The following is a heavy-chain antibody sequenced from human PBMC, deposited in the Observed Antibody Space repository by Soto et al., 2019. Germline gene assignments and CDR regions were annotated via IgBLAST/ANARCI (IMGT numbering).Heavy chain of an antibody. D-gene: IGHD2-2*01. V-gene: IGHV3-33*01. Sequence: GGSLRLSCAASGFTFSSYGMHWVRQAPGKGLEWVAVIWYDGSNKYYADSVKGRFTISRDNSKNTLYLQMNSLRAEDTAVYYCARTRPYSTTGMDVWGQGTTVTVSS. CDR3: ARTRPYSTTGMDV. CDR1: GFTFSSYG. J-gene: IGHJ6*02. CDR2: IWYDGSNK.